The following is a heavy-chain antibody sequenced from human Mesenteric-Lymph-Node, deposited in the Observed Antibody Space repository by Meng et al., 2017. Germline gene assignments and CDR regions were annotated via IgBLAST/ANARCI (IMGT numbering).Heavy chain of an antibody. CDR1: GFTFSNAW. Sequence: GGSLRLSCAASGFTFSNAWMSWVRQAPGKGLEWVGRIKSKTDGGTTDYAAPVKGRFTISRNNSKNTLYLQMNSLRAEDTAIYYCARDSREGNYYWGQGTLVTVSS. CDR3: ARDSREGNYY. CDR2: IKSKTDGGTT. J-gene: IGHJ4*02. V-gene: IGHV3-15*01.